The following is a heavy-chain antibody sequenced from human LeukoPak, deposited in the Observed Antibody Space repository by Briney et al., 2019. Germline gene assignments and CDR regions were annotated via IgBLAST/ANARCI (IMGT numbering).Heavy chain of an antibody. D-gene: IGHD2-21*02. CDR3: ARLVVTALHDAFDI. CDR1: GGSISSSGYY. V-gene: IGHV4-39*01. CDR2: IYYSGST. Sequence: KPSETLSLTCTVSGGSISSSGYYWGWIRQPPAKGLEWIGSIYYSGSTYYNPSLKSRVTISVDTSNNQFSLKLSSVTAANTAVYYCARLVVTALHDAFDIWGQGTMVTVSS. J-gene: IGHJ3*02.